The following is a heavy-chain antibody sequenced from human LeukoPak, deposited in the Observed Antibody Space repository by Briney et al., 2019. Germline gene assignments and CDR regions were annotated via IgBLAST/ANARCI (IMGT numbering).Heavy chain of an antibody. CDR3: ATGRPRLRYFDWLLY. J-gene: IGHJ4*02. V-gene: IGHV1-69*01. Sequence: SVKVSCKASGGTFSSHAISWVRQAPGQGLEWMGGIIPIFGTANYAQKFQGRVTITADESTSTAYMELSSLRSEDTAVYYCATGRPRLRYFDWLLYWGQGTLVTVSS. CDR2: IIPIFGTA. D-gene: IGHD3-9*01. CDR1: GGTFSSHA.